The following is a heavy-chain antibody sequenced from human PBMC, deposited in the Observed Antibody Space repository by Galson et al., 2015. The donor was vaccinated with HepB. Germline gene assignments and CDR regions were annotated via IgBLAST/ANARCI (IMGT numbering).Heavy chain of an antibody. J-gene: IGHJ4*02. D-gene: IGHD6-19*01. Sequence: SVKVSCKASGYTFISHYIHWVRQAPGQGLEWMGIINPNGGSTYYAQKFQGRVIMTRDLSTGTVYMELSSLRSEDTAVYYCARDYELAGFFDYWGQGTLVTVSS. CDR2: INPNGGST. CDR3: ARDYELAGFFDY. CDR1: GYTFISHY. V-gene: IGHV1-46*01.